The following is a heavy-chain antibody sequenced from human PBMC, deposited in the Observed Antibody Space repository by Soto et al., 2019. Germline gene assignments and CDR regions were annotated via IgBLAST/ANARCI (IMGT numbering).Heavy chain of an antibody. D-gene: IGHD6-19*01. Sequence: EVQLVESGGGLVQPGGSLRLSCAASGFTFSSYSMNWVRQAPGKGLEWVSYISSSSSTIYYADSVKGRFTISRNNAKNSLYLQMNSLRAEDTAVYYCARWGIAVTYDAFDIWGQGTMVTVCS. V-gene: IGHV3-48*01. CDR1: GFTFSSYS. CDR3: ARWGIAVTYDAFDI. CDR2: ISSSSSTI. J-gene: IGHJ3*02.